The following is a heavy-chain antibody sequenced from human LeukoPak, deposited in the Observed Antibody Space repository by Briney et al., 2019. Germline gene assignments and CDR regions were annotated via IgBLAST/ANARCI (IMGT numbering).Heavy chain of an antibody. CDR2: IKSKTDGETT. Sequence: PGGSLRLSCVDSGFTFTNAWMSWVRQAPGKGLEWIGRIKSKTDGETTNYAEPVRGRFTISRDDSKSAVYLQMNSLKVEDTAVYYCTTDLGTYYHGSQRLIPIDYWGQGTLVTVSS. CDR3: TTDLGTYYHGSQRLIPIDY. J-gene: IGHJ4*02. CDR1: GFTFTNAW. V-gene: IGHV3-15*01. D-gene: IGHD3-10*01.